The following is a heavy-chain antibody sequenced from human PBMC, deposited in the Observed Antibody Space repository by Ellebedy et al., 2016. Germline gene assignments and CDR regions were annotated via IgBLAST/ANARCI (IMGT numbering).Heavy chain of an antibody. V-gene: IGHV3-20*01. J-gene: IGHJ6*02. CDR1: GFTFDDYG. Sequence: GGSLRLSCAASGFTFDDYGMSWVRQAPGKGLEWVSGINWNGGSTGYADSVKGRFTISRDNAKNSLYLQMNSLRAEDTALYHCARVRYGSGSYYNLYYYGMDVWGQGTTVTVSS. CDR2: INWNGGST. CDR3: ARVRYGSGSYYNLYYYGMDV. D-gene: IGHD3-10*01.